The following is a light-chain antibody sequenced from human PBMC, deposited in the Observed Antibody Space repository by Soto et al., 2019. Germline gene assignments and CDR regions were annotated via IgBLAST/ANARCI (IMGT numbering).Light chain of an antibody. CDR3: CSYAGSSTL. V-gene: IGLV2-23*01. CDR1: SSDVGSYNL. CDR2: EGS. J-gene: IGLJ2*01. Sequence: QSALTQPASVSGSPGQSITISCTVTSSDVGSYNLVSWYQQHPGKAPKLMIYEGSKRPSGVSHRFSGSKSGNTASLTISGLQAEDEADYYYCSYAGSSTLFGGGTKLTVL.